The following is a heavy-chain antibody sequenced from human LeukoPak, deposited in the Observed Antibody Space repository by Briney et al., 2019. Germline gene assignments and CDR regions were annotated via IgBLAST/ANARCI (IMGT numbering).Heavy chain of an antibody. V-gene: IGHV4-39*01. D-gene: IGHD3-10*01. CDR3: TRHFGSGRDDY. Sequence: PSETLSLTCTVSGGSISSSNYYWGWIRQPPGKGLEWIGSIEYSGSTHYNPSLKSRVTVFVDTSKNQFTVNLSSVTAADTAVYYCTRHFGSGRDDYWGQGTLVTVSS. J-gene: IGHJ4*02. CDR1: GGSISSSNYY. CDR2: IEYSGST.